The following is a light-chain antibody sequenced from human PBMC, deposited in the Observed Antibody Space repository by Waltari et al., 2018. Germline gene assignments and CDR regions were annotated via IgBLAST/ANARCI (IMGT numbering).Light chain of an antibody. CDR2: GAS. CDR3: QQYDGSVLT. Sequence: CRASQTINNNVVGWYQQKPGQAPRLIIHGASSRATAFPDRFSGSGSGTDFTLTISSLKPEDSAVYYCQQYDGSVLTFGGGTKVEI. J-gene: IGKJ4*01. V-gene: IGKV3-20*01. CDR1: QTINNNV.